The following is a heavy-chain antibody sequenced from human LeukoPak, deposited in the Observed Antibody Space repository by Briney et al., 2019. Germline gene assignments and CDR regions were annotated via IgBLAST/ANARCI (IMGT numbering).Heavy chain of an antibody. Sequence: GGSLRLSCAASGFTFSSYSMNWVRQAPGKGLEWVSSISSSSSYIYYADSVKGRFTISRDNAKNSLYLQINSLRAEDTAVYYCARSTYYYDSSGYYEFDYWGQGTLVTVSS. CDR1: GFTFSSYS. CDR2: ISSSSSYI. J-gene: IGHJ4*02. CDR3: ARSTYYYDSSGYYEFDY. V-gene: IGHV3-21*01. D-gene: IGHD3-22*01.